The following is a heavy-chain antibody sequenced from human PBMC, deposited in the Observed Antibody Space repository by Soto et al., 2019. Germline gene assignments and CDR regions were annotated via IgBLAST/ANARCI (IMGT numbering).Heavy chain of an antibody. CDR3: VYGIAAAGTGY. J-gene: IGHJ4*02. Sequence: SETLSLTCAVYGGSFSGYYWSWIRQPPGKGLEWIGEINHSGSTNYNPSLKSRVTISVDTSKNQFSLKLSSVTAADTAVYYCVYGIAAAGTGYWGQGTLVTVSS. V-gene: IGHV4-34*01. CDR2: INHSGST. CDR1: GGSFSGYY. D-gene: IGHD6-13*01.